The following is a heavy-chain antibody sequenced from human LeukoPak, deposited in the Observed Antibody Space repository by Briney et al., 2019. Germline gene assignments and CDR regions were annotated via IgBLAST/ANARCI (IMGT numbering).Heavy chain of an antibody. D-gene: IGHD2-2*03. CDR2: INSDGSST. Sequence: GGSLRLSCAASGFTFSNYWMHWVRQAPGKGLVWVSRINSDGSSTTYADSVKGRFTISRDNAKNTLYPQMNSLRAEDTAVYYCATTPGYCSSTSCFEYFQHWGRGTLVTVSS. CDR3: ATTPGYCSSTSCFEYFQH. V-gene: IGHV3-74*01. CDR1: GFTFSNYW. J-gene: IGHJ1*01.